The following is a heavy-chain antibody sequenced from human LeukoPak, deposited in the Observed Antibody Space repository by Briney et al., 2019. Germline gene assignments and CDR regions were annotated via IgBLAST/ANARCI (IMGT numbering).Heavy chain of an antibody. V-gene: IGHV1-18*01. CDR1: GYTFTSYG. CDR3: ARAYGSYDY. Sequence: ASVKVSCKASGYTFTSYGISWVRQAPGQGLEWMGWISAYNGNTNYAQKLQGRVTMTRDTSTSTVYMELSSLRSEDTAVYYCARAYGSYDYWGQGTLVTVSS. D-gene: IGHD1-26*01. J-gene: IGHJ4*02. CDR2: ISAYNGNT.